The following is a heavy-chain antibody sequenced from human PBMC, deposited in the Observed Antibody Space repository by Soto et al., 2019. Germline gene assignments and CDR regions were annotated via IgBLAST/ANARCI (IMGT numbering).Heavy chain of an antibody. V-gene: IGHV3-23*01. J-gene: IGHJ4*02. CDR1: GFTFSSYA. CDR3: AKDLETDYGDYGQLKLIDY. Sequence: GGSLRLSCAASGFTFSSYAMSWVRQAPGKGLEWVSAISGSGGSTYYADSVKGRFTISRDNSKNTLYLQMNSLRAEDTAVYYCAKDLETDYGDYGQLKLIDYWGQGTLVTVSS. D-gene: IGHD4-17*01. CDR2: ISGSGGST.